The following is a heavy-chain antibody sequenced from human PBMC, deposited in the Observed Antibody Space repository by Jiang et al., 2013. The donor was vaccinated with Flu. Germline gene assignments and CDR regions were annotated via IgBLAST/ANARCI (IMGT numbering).Heavy chain of an antibody. CDR3: ARHSYTNKWYQKGVIDY. CDR2: IYYNGST. CDR1: GGSFSSSTYY. J-gene: IGHJ4*02. Sequence: GSGLVKPSETLSLACTVSGGSFSSSTYYWAWIRQPPGKGLEWIGSIYYNGSTYYSASLKSRVTISADTSKKQFSLRLSSVTAADTAVYHCARHSYTNKWYQKGVIDYWGQGILVTVSS. D-gene: IGHD2-2*01. V-gene: IGHV4-39*01.